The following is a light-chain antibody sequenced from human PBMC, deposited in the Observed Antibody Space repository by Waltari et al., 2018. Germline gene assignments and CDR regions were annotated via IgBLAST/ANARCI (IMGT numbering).Light chain of an antibody. CDR3: IQAVKTRPT. V-gene: IGKV2-28*01. J-gene: IGKJ4*02. CDR2: LGS. CDR1: QSLLHYNGRNY. Sequence: EIVMTQSPLSLSVTPGEPAFISCRASQSLLHYNGRNYLDWYLQRPGQSPQLLIYLGSTRGSGVPDRFSGSGSGTDFTLNISRVESEDVGVYYCIQAVKTRPTYGGGTKMEIK.